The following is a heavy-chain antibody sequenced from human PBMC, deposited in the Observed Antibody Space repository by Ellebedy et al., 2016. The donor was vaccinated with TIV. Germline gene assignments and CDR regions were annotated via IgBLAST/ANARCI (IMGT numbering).Heavy chain of an antibody. CDR2: ISSDGSNK. D-gene: IGHD5-24*01. CDR3: ARDQGRGYNDPHIDY. CDR1: GFMLSSYA. Sequence: GESLKIPCAASGFMLSSYAMHLVRQAPGKGLEGVAVISSDGSNKYYAGSVKGRVTISRDNSKNTLYLQMNSLTAEDTAVYYCARDQGRGYNDPHIDYWGQGALVTVSS. V-gene: IGHV3-30-3*01. J-gene: IGHJ4*02.